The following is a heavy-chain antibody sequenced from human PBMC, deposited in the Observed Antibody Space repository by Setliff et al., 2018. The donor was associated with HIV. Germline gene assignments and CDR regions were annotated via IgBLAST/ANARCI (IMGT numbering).Heavy chain of an antibody. D-gene: IGHD6-19*01. J-gene: IGHJ6*03. V-gene: IGHV1-2*02. CDR2: INVNSGGT. Sequence: ASVKVSCKASGYLFTGYYMHWVRQAPGQGLEWMGWINVNSGGTKYAQKFQGRVTMTRDTSISTAYMEVSSLRSEDTAVYYCARGAWYTSGWYSSRYLDVWGKGTTVTVSS. CDR1: GYLFTGYY. CDR3: ARGAWYTSGWYSSRYLDV.